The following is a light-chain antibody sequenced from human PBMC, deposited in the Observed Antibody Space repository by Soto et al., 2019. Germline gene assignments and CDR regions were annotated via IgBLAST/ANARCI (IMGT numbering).Light chain of an antibody. J-gene: IGKJ1*01. CDR3: QQYGSSGT. V-gene: IGKV3-20*01. CDR2: GAS. CDR1: ERIYSAY. Sequence: DIVLTQSPGTLSLSPGERATLSCRASERIYSAYLAWYQQKPGQAPRLLIYGASNRATGIPDRFSGSGSGTDFTLTISRLEPEDFAVYYCQQYGSSGTFGQGTKVDIK.